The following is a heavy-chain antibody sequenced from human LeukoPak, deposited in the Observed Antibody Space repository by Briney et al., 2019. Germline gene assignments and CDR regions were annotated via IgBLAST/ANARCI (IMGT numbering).Heavy chain of an antibody. J-gene: IGHJ5*02. CDR1: GFTFSSFG. Sequence: GGSLRLSCAVSGFTFSSFGMNWVRQAPGKGLEWVSSISSSGNYIYYADSVKGRFTISRDNAKNSLYLQMNSLRAEDTALYYCASSIVVVTARYNWFDPWGQGTLVTVSS. CDR3: ASSIVVVTARYNWFDP. D-gene: IGHD2-21*02. V-gene: IGHV3-21*01. CDR2: ISSSGNYI.